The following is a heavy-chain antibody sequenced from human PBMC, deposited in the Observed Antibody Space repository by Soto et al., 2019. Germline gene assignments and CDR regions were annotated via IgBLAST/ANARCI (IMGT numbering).Heavy chain of an antibody. CDR1: GYTFTSYA. D-gene: IGHD3-22*01. J-gene: IGHJ4*02. CDR3: ARAFRGYYDSSGYYY. Sequence: ASVKVSCKASGYTFTSYAMHWVRQAPGQRLEWMGWINAGNGNTKYSQKFQGRVTITRVTSASTAYMELSSLRSEDTAVYYCARAFRGYYDSSGYYYWGQGTLVTVAS. V-gene: IGHV1-3*01. CDR2: INAGNGNT.